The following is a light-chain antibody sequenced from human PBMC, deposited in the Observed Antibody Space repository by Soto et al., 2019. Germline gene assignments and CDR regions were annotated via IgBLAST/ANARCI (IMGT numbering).Light chain of an antibody. CDR1: QESSNY. CDR3: QQYDHLPRT. V-gene: IGKV1-33*01. CDR2: DAS. Sequence: IQMIQSPSSLSASVGDRVTITCQASQESSNYLNWYQQKPGKAPKLLIYDASNLERGVPSRFSGRGSGTDFTFTISSLQPEDFATYYCQQYDHLPRTFGRGTKVEIK. J-gene: IGKJ1*01.